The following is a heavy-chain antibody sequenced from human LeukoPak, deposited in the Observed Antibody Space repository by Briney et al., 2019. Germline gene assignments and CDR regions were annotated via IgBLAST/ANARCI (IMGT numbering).Heavy chain of an antibody. J-gene: IGHJ4*02. CDR3: ARVEASGYDYGAFDY. CDR1: GFTFNNYA. V-gene: IGHV3-23*01. CDR2: ISGSGYST. Sequence: GGSLRLSCVASGFTFNNYAMTWVRQAPGKGLEWVSAISGSGYSTYYADSVKGRFTISRDNSKNTLYLQMNSLRAEDTAVYYCARVEASGYDYGAFDYWGQGTLVTVSS. D-gene: IGHD5-12*01.